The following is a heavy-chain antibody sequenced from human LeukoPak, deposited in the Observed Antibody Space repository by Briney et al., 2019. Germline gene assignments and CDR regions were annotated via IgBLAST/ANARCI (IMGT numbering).Heavy chain of an antibody. D-gene: IGHD5-24*01. Sequence: ASVKVSCKASGGTFSSYAISWVRQAPGQGLEWMGRIIPILGIANYAQKFQGRVTITVDKSTSTAYMELSSLRSEDTAVYYCARSTNRRDGYNTHFDYWGQGTLVTVSS. V-gene: IGHV1-69*04. CDR3: ARSTNRRDGYNTHFDY. CDR1: GGTFSSYA. J-gene: IGHJ4*02. CDR2: IIPILGIA.